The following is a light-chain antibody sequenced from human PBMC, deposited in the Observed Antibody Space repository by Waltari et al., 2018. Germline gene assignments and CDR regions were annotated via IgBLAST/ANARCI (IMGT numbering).Light chain of an antibody. V-gene: IGKV1-5*03. J-gene: IGKJ2*01. Sequence: DIQMTQSPSTLSASVGDRVTISCRASQSVVTWLAWYQQKPGKAPKLLIYMASSLESGVPSRFSASGSGTDFTLTISSLQPDDFATYSCQQYSSFSTFGQGTKV. CDR2: MAS. CDR3: QQYSSFST. CDR1: QSVVTW.